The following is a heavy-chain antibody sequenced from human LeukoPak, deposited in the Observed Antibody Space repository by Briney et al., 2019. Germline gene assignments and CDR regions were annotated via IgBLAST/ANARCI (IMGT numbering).Heavy chain of an antibody. Sequence: PGGSLRLSSAASGFTFSSYGMHWVRQAPGKGLEWVAFIRYEGSNKYYADSVKGRFTISRDNSKNSLYLQMNSLRAEDTAVYYCARDEVRSSRVYYYYMDVWGKGTTVTVSS. CDR2: IRYEGSNK. CDR1: GFTFSSYG. J-gene: IGHJ6*03. V-gene: IGHV3-30*02. CDR3: ARDEVRSSRVYYYYMDV. D-gene: IGHD6-6*01.